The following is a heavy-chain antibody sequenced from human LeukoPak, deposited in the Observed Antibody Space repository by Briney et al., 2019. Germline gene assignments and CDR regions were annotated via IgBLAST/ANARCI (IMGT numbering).Heavy chain of an antibody. CDR3: TPSIAVAGSLDY. V-gene: IGHV3-15*01. CDR1: GFTFSNVW. J-gene: IGHJ4*02. Sequence: PGGSLRLSCAASGFTFSNVWRSWVRQPPGKGLEGVGRIKSKTDGGTTDYAAPVKGRFTISRDDPKNTLNLQMTSLKTEDPAVYYCTPSIAVAGSLDYWGQGTLVTVSS. CDR2: IKSKTDGGTT. D-gene: IGHD6-19*01.